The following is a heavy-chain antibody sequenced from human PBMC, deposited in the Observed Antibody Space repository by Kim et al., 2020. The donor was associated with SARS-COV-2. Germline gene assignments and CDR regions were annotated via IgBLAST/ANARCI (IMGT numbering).Heavy chain of an antibody. Sequence: SGPTLVKPTQTLTLTCSFSGFSLSSTAVAVAWIRQPPGKALEWLALIYWDDEKRYSPFLRSRLTITKDTSKNQVVLTMTSLDPVDTATYYCVHRRLSGNYCTGGDCYTLTPFDYWGPGTLVTVSS. J-gene: IGHJ4*02. CDR3: VHRRLSGNYCTGGDCYTLTPFDY. CDR1: GFSLSSTAVA. D-gene: IGHD2-8*02. V-gene: IGHV2-5*02. CDR2: IYWDDEK.